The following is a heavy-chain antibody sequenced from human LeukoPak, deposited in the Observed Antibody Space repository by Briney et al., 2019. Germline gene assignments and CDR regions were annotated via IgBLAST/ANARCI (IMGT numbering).Heavy chain of an antibody. CDR2: IYTSGST. D-gene: IGHD5-18*01. CDR1: GGSISSGSYY. V-gene: IGHV4-61*02. Sequence: PSETLSLTCTVSGGSISSGSYYWSWIRQPAGKGLEWIGRIYTSGSTNYNPSLKSRVTISVDTSKNQFSLKLSSVTAADTAVYYCARDRDERKGYGYGYGVSAFDIWGQGTMVTVSS. J-gene: IGHJ3*02. CDR3: ARDRDERKGYGYGYGVSAFDI.